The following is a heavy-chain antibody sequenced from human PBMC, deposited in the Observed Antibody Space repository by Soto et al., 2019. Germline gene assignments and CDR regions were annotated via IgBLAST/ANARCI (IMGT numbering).Heavy chain of an antibody. CDR2: ISSGSAFI. CDR3: TRDQGGSYDSWFDP. CDR1: TFSMYS. J-gene: IGHJ5*02. D-gene: IGHD1-26*01. Sequence: EAQVVESGGGLVKPGGSLRLSCNFTFSMYSMNWVRQAPGKGLEWVASISSGSAFIKYADSVKGRFSRSRDNAKNSVSLQMNSLRAEDTAMYYCTRDQGGSYDSWFDPWGRGTLVTVSS. V-gene: IGHV3-21*01.